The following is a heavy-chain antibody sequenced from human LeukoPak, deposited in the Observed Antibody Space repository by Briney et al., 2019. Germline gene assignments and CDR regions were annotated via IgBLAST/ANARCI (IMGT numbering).Heavy chain of an antibody. CDR3: AKDRGRYYDSSGFYWGYYFDS. D-gene: IGHD3-22*01. CDR1: GFTFSTHA. CDR2: ISGTGGST. J-gene: IGHJ4*02. V-gene: IGHV3-23*01. Sequence: SGGSLRLSCAASGFTFSTHAVNWVRQAPGKGLEWVSTISGTGGSTYYADSVKGRFTISRDNSKNTLYLQMSSLRAEDTAVYYCAKDRGRYYDSSGFYWGYYFDSWGQGILVTVST.